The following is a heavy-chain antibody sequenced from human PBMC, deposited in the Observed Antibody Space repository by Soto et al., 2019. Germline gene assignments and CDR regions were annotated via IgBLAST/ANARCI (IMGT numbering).Heavy chain of an antibody. Sequence: QAQLMQSGAEVKEPGSSVKVSCKASGGTFSGYAISWVRQAPGQGLECLGGIIPIFGITNYAQKFQNRLTIAADESSATVYMDLRSLTSEDSAIYYCARDPRSITGTTSSEDFQHWGQGTLVSVS. CDR2: IIPIFGIT. D-gene: IGHD1-1*01. J-gene: IGHJ1*01. V-gene: IGHV1-69*01. CDR1: GGTFSGYA. CDR3: ARDPRSITGTTSSEDFQH.